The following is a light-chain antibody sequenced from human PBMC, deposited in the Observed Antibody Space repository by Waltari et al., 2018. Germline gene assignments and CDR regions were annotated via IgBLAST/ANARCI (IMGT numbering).Light chain of an antibody. CDR2: WAS. V-gene: IGKV4-1*01. CDR1: QSVLYSSNNNNY. J-gene: IGKJ3*01. Sequence: DVVMTQSPDSLAVSLGERATINCKSSQSVLYSSNNNNYLAWYQQKPGQPPKLLIYWASTRESWVPDRFSGSGSGTDFTLTISGLQAEDVAVYYCQQYFKIPFTFGPGTKVDIK. CDR3: QQYFKIPFT.